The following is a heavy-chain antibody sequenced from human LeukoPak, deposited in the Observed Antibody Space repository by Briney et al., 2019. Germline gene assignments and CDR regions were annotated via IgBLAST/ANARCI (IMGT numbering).Heavy chain of an antibody. CDR1: RFTFSSYV. J-gene: IGHJ4*02. Sequence: PGGSLRLSCAASRFTFSSYVMHWVRQAPGKGLEWVAVISYDGSDKYYADSVKGRFTISRDNSKNMLYLQMNSLRAEDTAVYYCAKSGLNRFDYWGQGTLVTVSS. D-gene: IGHD2-15*01. V-gene: IGHV3-30*18. CDR2: ISYDGSDK. CDR3: AKSGLNRFDY.